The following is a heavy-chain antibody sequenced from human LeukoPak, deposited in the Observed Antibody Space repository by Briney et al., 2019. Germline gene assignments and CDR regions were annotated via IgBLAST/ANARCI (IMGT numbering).Heavy chain of an antibody. CDR2: IYPGDSDT. CDR3: ARPSTYYYDSSGYPNDAFDI. Sequence: GESLKISCKGSGYSFTSYWIGWVRQMPGKGLEWMGIIYPGDSDTRYSPSFQGQVTISADKSISTAYLQWSSLKASDTAMYYCARPSTYYYDSSGYPNDAFDIWGQGTMVTVSS. V-gene: IGHV5-51*01. J-gene: IGHJ3*02. D-gene: IGHD3-22*01. CDR1: GYSFTSYW.